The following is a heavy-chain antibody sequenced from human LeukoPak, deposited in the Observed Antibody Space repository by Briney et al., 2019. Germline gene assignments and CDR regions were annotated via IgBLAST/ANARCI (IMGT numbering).Heavy chain of an antibody. V-gene: IGHV3-53*01. CDR2: VYRAGRT. J-gene: IGHJ6*02. D-gene: IGHD6-13*01. CDR3: ARDLEVRGGAAAGRPYYYYYAMDV. Sequence: TGGSLRLSCAASGFTVSSNYMSWVRQAPGKGLEWVSVVYRAGRTYYADSVKGRFTISRDNSKNTMYLQMNSLRAEDTAVYYCARDLEVRGGAAAGRPYYYYYAMDVWGQGTTVTVSS. CDR1: GFTVSSNY.